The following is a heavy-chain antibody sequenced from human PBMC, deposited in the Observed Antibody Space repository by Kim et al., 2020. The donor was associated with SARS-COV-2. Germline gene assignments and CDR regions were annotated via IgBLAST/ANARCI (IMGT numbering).Heavy chain of an antibody. D-gene: IGHD1-26*01. J-gene: IGHJ4*02. CDR3: ASVGATWGRPSYYFDY. CDR1: GGSISSYY. V-gene: IGHV4-59*13. CDR2: IYYSGST. Sequence: SETLSLTCTVSGGSISSYYWSWIRQPPGKGLEWIGYIYYSGSTNYNPSLKSRVTISVDTSKNQFSLKLSSVTAADTAVYYCASVGATWGRPSYYFDYWGQGTLVTVSS.